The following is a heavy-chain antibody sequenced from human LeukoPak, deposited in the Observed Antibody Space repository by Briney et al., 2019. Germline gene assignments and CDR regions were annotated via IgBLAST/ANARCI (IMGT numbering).Heavy chain of an antibody. D-gene: IGHD6-6*01. Sequence: SETLSLTCTVSGGSISSGGYYWSWIRQPPGKGLEWIGYIYHSGSTYYNPSLKSRVTISVDTSKNQFSLKLSSVTAADTAVYYCARDRVHEYSSSPLFDPWGQGTLVTVSS. CDR1: GGSISSGGYY. CDR2: IYHSGST. CDR3: ARDRVHEYSSSPLFDP. V-gene: IGHV4-30-2*01. J-gene: IGHJ5*02.